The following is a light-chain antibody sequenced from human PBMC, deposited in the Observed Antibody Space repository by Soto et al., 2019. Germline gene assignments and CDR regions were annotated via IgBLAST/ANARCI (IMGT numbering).Light chain of an antibody. CDR2: AAS. Sequence: EIVMTQSPATLSVSPGETATLSCRASQTLRNNLAWYQQKPGQAPRLLIYAASTRATGIPARFSGSGSGTEFTLTISNLQSEDFAVYFCNQYNNSPPDTFGQGTKLEIK. J-gene: IGKJ2*01. V-gene: IGKV3-15*01. CDR3: NQYNNSPPDT. CDR1: QTLRNN.